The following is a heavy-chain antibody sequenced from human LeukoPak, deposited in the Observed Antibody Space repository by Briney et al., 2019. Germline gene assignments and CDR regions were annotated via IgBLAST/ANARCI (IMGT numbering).Heavy chain of an antibody. CDR1: GFTFSTFA. CDR3: VRDVGAVRGEVYFDY. V-gene: IGHV3-21*06. CDR2: ISGSGPYM. J-gene: IGHJ4*02. D-gene: IGHD3-10*01. Sequence: GGSLRLSCAASGFTFSTFAMHWVRLSPGKGLEWVSSISGSGPYMLYADSVKHRFTISRDNTKNLLYLEMNSLRAEDTAMYFCVRDVGAVRGEVYFDYWGQGTLVTVSS.